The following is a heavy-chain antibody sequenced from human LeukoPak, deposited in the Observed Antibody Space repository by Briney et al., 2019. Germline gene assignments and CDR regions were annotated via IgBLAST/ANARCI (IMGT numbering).Heavy chain of an antibody. Sequence: SETLSLTCTVSGGSITGYHWSWIWQPPGKGLEWIGYIYSSETTNYKPSLKSRVTISADTSKNQFSLKLTSVTAADTAIYYCARRNDFDIWGQGTMVTVSS. CDR1: GGSITGYH. CDR2: IYSSETT. CDR3: ARRNDFDI. J-gene: IGHJ3*02. V-gene: IGHV4-4*08.